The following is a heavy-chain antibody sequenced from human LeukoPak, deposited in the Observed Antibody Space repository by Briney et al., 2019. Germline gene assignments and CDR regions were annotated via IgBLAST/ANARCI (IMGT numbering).Heavy chain of an antibody. D-gene: IGHD3/OR15-3a*01. J-gene: IGHJ3*02. CDR3: ARGRYDFWSGPDKADAFDI. Sequence: SGTLSLTCAVSGGSISSSYWWSWVRQSPGKGLEWIGEINHSERTNYNPSLKTRLTMSVDKSNNQFSPKLSSVTAADTAVYYCARGRYDFWSGPDKADAFDIWGQGTMVTVSS. CDR2: INHSERT. V-gene: IGHV4-4*02. CDR1: GGSISSSYW.